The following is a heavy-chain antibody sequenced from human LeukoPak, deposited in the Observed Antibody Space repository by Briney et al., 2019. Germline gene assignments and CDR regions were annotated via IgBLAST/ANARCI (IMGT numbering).Heavy chain of an antibody. Sequence: ASVKVSCKASGYTFTSYAMHWVRQAPGQRLEWMGWINAGNGNTKYSQEFQGRVTITRDTSASTAYMELSSLRSEDMAVHYCARGSVGAAFDYWGQGTLVTVSS. D-gene: IGHD1-26*01. J-gene: IGHJ4*02. V-gene: IGHV1-3*03. CDR3: ARGSVGAAFDY. CDR2: INAGNGNT. CDR1: GYTFTSYA.